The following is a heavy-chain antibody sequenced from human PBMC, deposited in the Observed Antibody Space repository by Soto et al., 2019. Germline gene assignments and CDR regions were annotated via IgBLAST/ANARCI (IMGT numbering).Heavy chain of an antibody. V-gene: IGHV1-8*01. CDR1: GYTLTSYD. Sequence: GASVKVSCKASGYTLTSYDIHWVRQATGQGLEWMGWINPNSYDRHYAQKFQGRVTMTRNTSINTVYMELSRLRSEDTAMYYCARAIAFIDGYNRRHYGMDVWGQGTTVTVSS. CDR3: ARAIAFIDGYNRRHYGMDV. J-gene: IGHJ6*02. D-gene: IGHD5-12*01. CDR2: INPNSYDR.